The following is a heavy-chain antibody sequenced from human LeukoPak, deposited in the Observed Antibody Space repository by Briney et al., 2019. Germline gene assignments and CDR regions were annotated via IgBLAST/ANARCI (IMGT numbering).Heavy chain of an antibody. J-gene: IGHJ4*02. Sequence: SEALSLTCTVSGGSISSYYWSWIRQPPGKGLEWIGYIYYSGSTNYNPSLKSRVTISVDTSKNQFSLKLSSVTAADTAVYYCASGGSSWHYFDYWGQGTLVTVSS. CDR1: GGSISSYY. CDR3: ASGGSSWHYFDY. V-gene: IGHV4-59*01. CDR2: IYYSGST. D-gene: IGHD6-13*01.